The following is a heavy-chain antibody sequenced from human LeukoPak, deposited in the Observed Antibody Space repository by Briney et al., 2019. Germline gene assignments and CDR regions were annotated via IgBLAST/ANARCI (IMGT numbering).Heavy chain of an antibody. CDR3: ARDPNIGDYDSSGYYSPSDY. CDR1: GYTFTSYG. Sequence: ASVKVSCKASGYTFTSYGISWVRQAPGQGLEWMGWISAYNGNTNYAQKLQGRVTMTTDTSTSTAYMELRSLRSDDTAVYYCARDPNIGDYDSSGYYSPSDYWGQGTLVTVSS. J-gene: IGHJ4*02. CDR2: ISAYNGNT. D-gene: IGHD3-22*01. V-gene: IGHV1-18*01.